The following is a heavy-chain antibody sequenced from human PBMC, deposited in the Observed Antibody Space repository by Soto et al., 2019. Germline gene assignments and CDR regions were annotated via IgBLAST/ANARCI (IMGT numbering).Heavy chain of an antibody. CDR1: GFTFSSYG. Sequence: QVQLVESGGGVVQPGRSLRLSCAASGFTFSSYGMHWVRQAPGKGLEWVAVISYDGSNKYYADSVKGRFTISRDNSKNTLYLQMNSLRAEDTAVYYCAKDGPTMIVVVYYFDYWGQGTLVTVSS. D-gene: IGHD3-22*01. J-gene: IGHJ4*02. V-gene: IGHV3-30*18. CDR3: AKDGPTMIVVVYYFDY. CDR2: ISYDGSNK.